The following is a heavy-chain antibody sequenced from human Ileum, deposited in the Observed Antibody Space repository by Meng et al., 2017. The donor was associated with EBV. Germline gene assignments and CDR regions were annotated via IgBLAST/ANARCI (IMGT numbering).Heavy chain of an antibody. J-gene: IGHJ4*02. D-gene: IGHD3-22*01. CDR1: GGSISRSDW. V-gene: IGHV4-4*02. CDR2: TSHSGST. CDR3: ASSDYYRSDY. Sequence: GQLQESGPGLVKPSETLSLTSAASGGSISRSDWWSWVRQPPGKGLEWIGETSHSGSTNYSPSLKSRVTISLDKSKNQLSLKLNSVTAADTAVYYCASSDYYRSDYWGQGTLVTVSS.